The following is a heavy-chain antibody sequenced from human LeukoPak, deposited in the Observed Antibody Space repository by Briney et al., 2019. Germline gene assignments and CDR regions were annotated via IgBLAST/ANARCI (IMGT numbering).Heavy chain of an antibody. Sequence: SETLSLTCTVSGDSITSHYWSWIRQPAGKGLEGIGRVYTSGTDYNPSLKSRVTMSLDTSKNQFSLHLRSVNAADTAVYYCARGIRYQLGVVSWFDPWGQGMLVTVSS. D-gene: IGHD3-16*01. CDR1: GDSITSHY. J-gene: IGHJ5*02. CDR2: VYTSGT. V-gene: IGHV4-4*07. CDR3: ARGIRYQLGVVSWFDP.